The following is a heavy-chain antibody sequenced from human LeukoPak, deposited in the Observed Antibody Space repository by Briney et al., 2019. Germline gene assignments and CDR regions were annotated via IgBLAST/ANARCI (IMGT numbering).Heavy chain of an antibody. D-gene: IGHD3-9*01. CDR3: ASDILTGYYLLPTFDY. CDR2: IYHSGST. CDR1: GYSISSGYY. V-gene: IGHV4-38-2*02. J-gene: IGHJ4*02. Sequence: SETLSLTCTVSGYSISSGYYWGWIRQPPGKGLEWIGSIYHSGSTYYNLSLKSRVTISVDTSKNQFSLKLSSVTAADTAVYYCASDILTGYYLLPTFDYWGQGTLVTVSS.